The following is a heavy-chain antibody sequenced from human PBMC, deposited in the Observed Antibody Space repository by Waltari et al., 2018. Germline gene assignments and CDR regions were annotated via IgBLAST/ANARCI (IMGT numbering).Heavy chain of an antibody. CDR1: GFTVSSNY. D-gene: IGHD3-3*01. V-gene: IGHV3-53*01. CDR2: IYSGGST. J-gene: IGHJ4*02. CDR3: ARLYYDFWSGYYTNGYYFDY. Sequence: EVQLVESGGGLIQPGGSLRLSCAASGFTVSSNYMSWVRQAPGTGLEWVSVIYSGGSTYYADSVKGRFTISRDNSKNTLYLQMNSLRAEDTAVYYCARLYYDFWSGYYTNGYYFDYWGQGTLVTVSS.